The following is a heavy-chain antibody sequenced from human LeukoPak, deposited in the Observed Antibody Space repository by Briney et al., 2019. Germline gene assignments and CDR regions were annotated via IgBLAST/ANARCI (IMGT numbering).Heavy chain of an antibody. Sequence: PSETLSLTCTVSGGSISSSSYYWGWIRQPPGKGLEWIGSIYYSGSTYYNPSLKSRVTISVNTSKNQVSLKLTSVSAADTAVYYCARYDSSGFYQYYIDYWGQGTLVTVSS. J-gene: IGHJ4*02. CDR3: ARYDSSGFYQYYIDY. CDR1: GGSISSSSYY. D-gene: IGHD3-22*01. CDR2: IYYSGST. V-gene: IGHV4-39*07.